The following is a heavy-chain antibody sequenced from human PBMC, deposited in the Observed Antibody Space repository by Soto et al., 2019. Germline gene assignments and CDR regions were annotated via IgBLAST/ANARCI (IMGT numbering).Heavy chain of an antibody. V-gene: IGHV3-23*01. CDR2: ISGSGGST. J-gene: IGHJ3*02. Sequence: EVQLLESGGGLVQPGGSLRLSCAASGFTFSSYAMSWVRQAPGKGLEWVSAISGSGGSTYYADSVKGRFTISRDNSKNTLYLQMNSLRAEDTAVYYCAKAENPGYDFWSGYYLGAFDIWGQGTMVTVSS. CDR3: AKAENPGYDFWSGYYLGAFDI. D-gene: IGHD3-3*01. CDR1: GFTFSSYA.